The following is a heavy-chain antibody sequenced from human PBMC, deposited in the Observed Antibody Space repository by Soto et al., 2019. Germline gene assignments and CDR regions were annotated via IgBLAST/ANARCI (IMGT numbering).Heavy chain of an antibody. J-gene: IGHJ5*02. D-gene: IGHD3-9*01. CDR1: GHSFTSYW. V-gene: IGHV5-10-1*01. CDR2: IDPRDSYT. Sequence: LGESLKISCKTSGHSFTSYWISWVRQMPGKGLEWMGRIDPRDSYTNYSPSFQGHVTMSVDKSISTAYLQWSSLKASDTAMYYCARHAYDVLTGYYFWFDPWGQGTLVTVSS. CDR3: ARHAYDVLTGYYFWFDP.